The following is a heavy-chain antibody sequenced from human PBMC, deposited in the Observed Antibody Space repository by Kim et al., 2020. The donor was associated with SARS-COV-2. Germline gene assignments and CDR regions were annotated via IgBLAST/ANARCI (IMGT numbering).Heavy chain of an antibody. V-gene: IGHV3-30*18. CDR3: ANGAPNFWYYYDSSGYETPEFDY. CDR2: ISYDGSNK. J-gene: IGHJ4*02. Sequence: GGSLRLSCAASGFTFSSYGMHWVRQAPGKGLEWVAVISYDGSNKYYADSVKGRFTISRDNSKNTLYLQMNSLRAEDTAVYYCANGAPNFWYYYDSSGYETPEFDYWGQGTLVTVSS. CDR1: GFTFSSYG. D-gene: IGHD3-22*01.